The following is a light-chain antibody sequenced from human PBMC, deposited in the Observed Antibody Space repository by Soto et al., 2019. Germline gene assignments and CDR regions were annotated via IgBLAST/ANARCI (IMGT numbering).Light chain of an antibody. CDR3: NSYTSGSTRVL. V-gene: IGLV2-14*02. J-gene: IGLJ2*01. Sequence: QSVLTQPASVSGSPGQSITISCTGTSSNVGSYKLVSWYQQHPGKAPKLMIFEVNKRPSGVSNRFSGSKSGNTASLTISGLQAEDEADYYCNSYTSGSTRVLFGGGTKLTVL. CDR2: EVN. CDR1: SSNVGSYKL.